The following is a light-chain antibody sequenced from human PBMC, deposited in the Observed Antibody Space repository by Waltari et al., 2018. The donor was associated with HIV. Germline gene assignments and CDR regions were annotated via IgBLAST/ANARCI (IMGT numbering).Light chain of an antibody. CDR2: WAS. CDR1: QSVLYSSNNKNY. V-gene: IGKV4-1*01. J-gene: IGKJ5*01. Sequence: AVSLGERATINCKSSQSVLYSSNNKNYLAWYQQKSGQPPKLLISWASTRESGVPDRFSGSGSGTDFTLTISSLQAEDVAVYYCQQHYDSPITFGQGTRLEIK. CDR3: QQHYDSPIT.